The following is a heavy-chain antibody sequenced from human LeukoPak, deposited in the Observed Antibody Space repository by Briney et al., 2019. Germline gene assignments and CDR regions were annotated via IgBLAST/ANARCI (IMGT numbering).Heavy chain of an antibody. J-gene: IGHJ5*02. Sequence: SETLSLTCAVYGGSFSDYYWSWIRQPPGKGLEWIGEINHSGSTNYNPSLKSRVTISVDTSKNQFSLKLSSVTAADTAVYYCARIAAAGSPWFDPWGQGTLVTVSS. CDR1: GGSFSDYY. V-gene: IGHV4-34*01. D-gene: IGHD6-13*01. CDR2: INHSGST. CDR3: ARIAAAGSPWFDP.